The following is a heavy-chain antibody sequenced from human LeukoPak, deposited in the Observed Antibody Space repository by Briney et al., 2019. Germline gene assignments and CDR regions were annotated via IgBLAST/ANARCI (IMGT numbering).Heavy chain of an antibody. V-gene: IGHV3-74*01. CDR3: ARDWCGGGSCYYFDH. D-gene: IGHD2-15*01. CDR1: GFIFSGFW. Sequence: PGGSLRLSCAASGFIFSGFWMHWVRQVPGKGLVWVSRITSDGRDTGYADSVKGRFTISRDNSKNTLYLQMNSLRAEDTAVCYCARDWCGGGSCYYFDHWGQGTLVTVSS. CDR2: ITSDGRDT. J-gene: IGHJ4*02.